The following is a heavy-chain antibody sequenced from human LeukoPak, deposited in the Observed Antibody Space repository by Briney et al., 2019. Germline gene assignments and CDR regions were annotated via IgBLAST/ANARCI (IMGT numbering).Heavy chain of an antibody. V-gene: IGHV1-2*02. CDR1: GYTFTDYY. CDR3: ARARWQLVPYFDS. CDR2: INPNSGGT. Sequence: GASVKVPCKASGYTFTDYYMHWVRQAPGQGLVWIGWINPNSGGTNFAQKFQGRVAMTRDTSISTAYMELGSLRSDDTAVYYCARARWQLVPYFDSWGQGTLVTVSS. D-gene: IGHD6-6*01. J-gene: IGHJ4*02.